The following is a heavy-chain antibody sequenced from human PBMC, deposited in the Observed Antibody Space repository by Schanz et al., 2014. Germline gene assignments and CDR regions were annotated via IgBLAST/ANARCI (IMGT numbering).Heavy chain of an antibody. CDR2: IWYDGSNK. D-gene: IGHD1-1*01. J-gene: IGHJ4*02. CDR1: GFTFSSYG. Sequence: QVQLVESGGGVVQPGRSLRLSCAASGFTFSSYGMHWVRQAPGKGLEWLAVIWYDGSNKYYADSVKGRFTISKDNSKNTLFLQMSSLRAEDTAVYYCARCDTPESYNSSGAQIDYWGQGTLLTVSS. V-gene: IGHV3-33*01. CDR3: ARCDTPESYNSSGAQIDY.